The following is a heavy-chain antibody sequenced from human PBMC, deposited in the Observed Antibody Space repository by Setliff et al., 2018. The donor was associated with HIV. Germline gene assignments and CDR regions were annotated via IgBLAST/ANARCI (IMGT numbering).Heavy chain of an antibody. CDR3: ARDGGGGLRDYYYYYMDV. J-gene: IGHJ6*03. CDR2: VDPEDGET. V-gene: IGHV1-69-2*01. CDR1: GFTFTDYY. D-gene: IGHD4-17*01. Sequence: GASVKVSCKASGFTFTDYYMHWVQQAPGKGLEWMGRVDPEDGETIYAEKFQGRVTITADTSTDTAYMELSSLRSEDTAVYYCARDGGGGLRDYYYYYMDVWGKGTTVTVSS.